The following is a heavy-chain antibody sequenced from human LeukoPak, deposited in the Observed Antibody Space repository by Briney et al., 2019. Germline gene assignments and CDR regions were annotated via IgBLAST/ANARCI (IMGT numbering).Heavy chain of an antibody. J-gene: IGHJ4*02. D-gene: IGHD3-3*01. CDR1: GGSVSSGTYY. V-gene: IGHV4-61*01. CDR2: IYYSGST. Sequence: SETLSLTCTVSGGSVSSGTYYWSWIRQPPGTGLEWIGYIYYSGSTNYNPSLKSRVTISVDTSKNQFSLKLSSVTAADTAVYYCARGHEWLRVFDYWGQGTLVTVSS. CDR3: ARGHEWLRVFDY.